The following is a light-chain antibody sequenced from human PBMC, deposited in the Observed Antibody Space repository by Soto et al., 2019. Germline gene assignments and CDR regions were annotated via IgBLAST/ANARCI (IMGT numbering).Light chain of an antibody. CDR3: QQRSNGPPWT. V-gene: IGKV3-11*01. CDR1: QSVSSY. Sequence: EIVLTQSPATLSLSPGERATLSCRASQSVSSYLSWYQQKSGQAPSLLIYDASHRATGIPARFSGSGSGTDFTLTISSLEPEDFAVYYYQQRSNGPPWTFGQGTKVEIK. CDR2: DAS. J-gene: IGKJ1*01.